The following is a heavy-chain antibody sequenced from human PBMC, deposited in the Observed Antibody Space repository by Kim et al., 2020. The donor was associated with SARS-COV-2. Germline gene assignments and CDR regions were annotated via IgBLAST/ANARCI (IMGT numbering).Heavy chain of an antibody. CDR2: ISGSGGST. CDR1: GFTFSSYA. CDR3: AKFSGGSGSYYPLFDY. D-gene: IGHD3-10*01. J-gene: IGHJ4*02. Sequence: GGSLRLSCAASGFTFSSYAMSWVRQAPGKGLEWVSAISGSGGSTYYADSVKGRFTISRDNSKNTLYLQMNSLRAEDTAVYYCAKFSGGSGSYYPLFDYWGQGTLVTVSS. V-gene: IGHV3-23*01.